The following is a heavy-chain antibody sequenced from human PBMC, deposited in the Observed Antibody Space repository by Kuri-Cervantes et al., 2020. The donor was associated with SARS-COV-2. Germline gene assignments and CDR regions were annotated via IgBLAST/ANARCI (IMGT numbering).Heavy chain of an antibody. Sequence: LTCAASGFTFSSYEMNWVRQAPGKGLEWVSYISSSGSTIYYADSVKGRFTTSRDNAKNSLYLQMNSLRAEDTAVYYCAPRGEGSGFDYWGQGTLVTVSS. D-gene: IGHD3-16*01. J-gene: IGHJ4*02. V-gene: IGHV3-48*03. CDR2: ISSSGSTI. CDR1: GFTFSSYE. CDR3: APRGEGSGFDY.